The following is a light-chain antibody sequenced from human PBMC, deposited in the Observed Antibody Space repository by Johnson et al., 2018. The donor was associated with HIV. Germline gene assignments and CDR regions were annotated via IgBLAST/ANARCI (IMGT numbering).Light chain of an antibody. CDR1: SSNIGNNY. J-gene: IGLJ1*01. Sequence: QSLLTQPPSVSAAPGQKVTISCSGSSSNIGNNYVSWYQQLPGTAPKLLIYENNKRPSGIPDRFSGSKSGTSATLGITGLPTGDEADYFCGTWDSSLSTGVFGTGTEVTVL. CDR2: ENN. CDR3: GTWDSSLSTGV. V-gene: IGLV1-51*02.